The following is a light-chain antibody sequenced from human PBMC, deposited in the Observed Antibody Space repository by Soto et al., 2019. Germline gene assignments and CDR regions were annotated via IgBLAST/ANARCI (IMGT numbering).Light chain of an antibody. V-gene: IGLV2-23*01. CDR2: EGI. CDR3: CSYVGATTYV. J-gene: IGLJ1*01. CDR1: GSTVGGFNV. Sequence: QPALTQPASVSGSPGQSITISCTGTGSTVGGFNVVSWYQQHPGKAPKVIIYEGIKRPSGISNRFSGSNSGSTASLTISGLQAEDEADYYCCSYVGATTYVFGTGTKVTVL.